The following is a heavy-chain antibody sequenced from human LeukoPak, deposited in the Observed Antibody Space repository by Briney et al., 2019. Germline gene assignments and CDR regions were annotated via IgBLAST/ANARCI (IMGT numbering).Heavy chain of an antibody. CDR1: GFTFSSYT. CDR2: ISSSGSYI. D-gene: IGHD2-2*01. V-gene: IGHV3-21*04. Sequence: GGSLRLSCAASGFTFSSYTMNWVRQAPGKGLERVSSISSSGSYIYYADSVKGRFTISRDNAKNSLSLQMNSLRAEDTAVYYCARALGYCSSTSCFINWFDRWGQGTLVTVSS. CDR3: ARALGYCSSTSCFINWFDR. J-gene: IGHJ5*02.